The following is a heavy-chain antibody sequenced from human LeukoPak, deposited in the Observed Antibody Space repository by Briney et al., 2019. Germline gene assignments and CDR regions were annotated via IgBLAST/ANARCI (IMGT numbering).Heavy chain of an antibody. CDR2: IYYSGST. D-gene: IGHD3-22*01. CDR1: GGSISSGGYY. Sequence: SQTLSLTCTVSGGSISSGGYYWSWIRQHPGKGLEWIGYIYYSGSTYYNPSLKSRVTISVDTSKNQFSLKLSSVTAADTAVYYCARVPSSGYYEDYWGQGTLVTVSS. CDR3: ARVPSSGYYEDY. V-gene: IGHV4-31*03. J-gene: IGHJ4*02.